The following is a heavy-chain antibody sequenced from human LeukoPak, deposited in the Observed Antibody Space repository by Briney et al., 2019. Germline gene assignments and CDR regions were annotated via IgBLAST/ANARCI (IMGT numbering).Heavy chain of an antibody. V-gene: IGHV1-18*01. CDR2: ISGYNGNT. J-gene: IGHJ4*02. CDR3: ARDLERGYSSGRYSWGTGSSNDY. CDR1: GYTFTSYG. D-gene: IGHD6-19*01. Sequence: GASVKVSCKASGYTFTSYGISWVRQAPGQGLEWMGWISGYNGNTNYAQQKLQGRVTMTTDTSTSTAYMELRSLRSDDTAVYYCARDLERGYSSGRYSWGTGSSNDYWGQGTLVTVSS.